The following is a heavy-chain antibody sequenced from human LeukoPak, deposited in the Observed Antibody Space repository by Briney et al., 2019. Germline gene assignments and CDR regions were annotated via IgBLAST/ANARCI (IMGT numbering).Heavy chain of an antibody. CDR3: AADPGPRRFDY. V-gene: IGHV4-59*01. D-gene: IGHD1-14*01. CDR1: GDSNSNYY. CDR2: IYYSGNT. Sequence: PSETLSLTCTVSGDSNSNYYWSWIRQPPGKGLEWIGYIYYSGNTNYNPSLKSRVTISVDTSKNQFSLKLSSVTAADTAVYYCAADPGPRRFDYWGRGTLVTVSS. J-gene: IGHJ4*02.